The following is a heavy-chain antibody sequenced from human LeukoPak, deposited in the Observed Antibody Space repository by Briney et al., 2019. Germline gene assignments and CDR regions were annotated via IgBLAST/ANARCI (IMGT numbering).Heavy chain of an antibody. V-gene: IGHV3-9*01. CDR3: AKDTRYSNYAGGSFDI. CDR2: ISWNSGGT. D-gene: IGHD4-11*01. J-gene: IGHJ3*02. Sequence: GRSLRLSCAASGFTFDDYAMHWVRHAPGKGLEWVSGISWNSGGTGYADSVKGRVTISRDNAKNSLYLQMNSLRVEDTALYYCAKDTRYSNYAGGSFDIWGQGTMVTVSS. CDR1: GFTFDDYA.